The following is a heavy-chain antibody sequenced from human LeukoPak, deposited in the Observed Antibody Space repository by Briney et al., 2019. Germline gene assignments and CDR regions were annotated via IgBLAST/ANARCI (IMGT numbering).Heavy chain of an antibody. CDR3: ATGNSLDY. CDR2: INQDGSKI. J-gene: IGHJ4*02. Sequence: PGGSLRLSCAASGFTFSSNRMYWVRQASGKGLEWVANINQDGSKIYYVDSVKGRFTISRDNAKTSLYLQMNSLRAEDTAVYFCATGNSLDYWGQGTLVTVSS. V-gene: IGHV3-7*01. D-gene: IGHD7-27*01. CDR1: GFTFSSNR.